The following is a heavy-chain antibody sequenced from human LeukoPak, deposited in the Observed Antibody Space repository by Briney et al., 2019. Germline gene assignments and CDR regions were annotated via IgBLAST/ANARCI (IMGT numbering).Heavy chain of an antibody. J-gene: IGHJ5*02. CDR3: ARGDSSGYIFGNWFDP. D-gene: IGHD3-22*01. Sequence: SXTLSLTCAVYGGFFSGYFWSWVRQPPGKGLEWIGEINHSGSINYNPSRKSRVTISVEKSKKQFSLKLSSLTAADTAVYYCARGDSSGYIFGNWFDPWGQGTLVTVSS. CDR2: INHSGSI. V-gene: IGHV4-34*01. CDR1: GGFFSGYF.